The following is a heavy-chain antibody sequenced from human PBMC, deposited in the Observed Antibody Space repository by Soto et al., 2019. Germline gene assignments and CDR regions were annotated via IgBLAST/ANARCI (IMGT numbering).Heavy chain of an antibody. Sequence: QVQLQESGPGLVKPSQTLSLNCSVSGGSINSGDYYWSWIRQHAGQGLVWLGYIFYTGTTFYHPSLQSRLTISIDASKNQFSLEMSSVTAADTAVYYCAKVRGHAFEIRGQGTMVTVSS. D-gene: IGHD3-10*01. CDR1: GGSINSGDYY. V-gene: IGHV4-31*03. CDR2: IFYTGTT. CDR3: AKVRGHAFEI. J-gene: IGHJ3*02.